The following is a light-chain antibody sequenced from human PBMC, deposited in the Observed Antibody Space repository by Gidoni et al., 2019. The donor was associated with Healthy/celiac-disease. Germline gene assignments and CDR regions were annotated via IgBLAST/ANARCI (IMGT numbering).Light chain of an antibody. Sequence: AIRMTQSPSSFSASTGDRVTITCRASQGISSYLALYQQKPGKAPKLLIYAASTLQSGVPSRFSGSGSGTDFTLTISCLQSEDFATYYCQQYYSYPPLFGQGTKLEIK. CDR3: QQYYSYPPL. CDR1: QGISSY. V-gene: IGKV1-8*01. CDR2: AAS. J-gene: IGKJ2*01.